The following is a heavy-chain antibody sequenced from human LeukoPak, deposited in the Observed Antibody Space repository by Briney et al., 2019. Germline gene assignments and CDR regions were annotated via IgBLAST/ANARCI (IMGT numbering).Heavy chain of an antibody. V-gene: IGHV3-33*08. D-gene: IGHD5-24*01. J-gene: IGHJ4*02. CDR2: IWYDGSHK. Sequence: GGSLRLSCAASGFTFSSYSMNWVRQAPGKGLEWVAVIWYDGSHKYYADSVKGRFTISRDNSKNTLYLQMNSLRTEDAAVYYCARDSDGYIDYFDYWGQGTLVPVSS. CDR1: GFTFSSYS. CDR3: ARDSDGYIDYFDY.